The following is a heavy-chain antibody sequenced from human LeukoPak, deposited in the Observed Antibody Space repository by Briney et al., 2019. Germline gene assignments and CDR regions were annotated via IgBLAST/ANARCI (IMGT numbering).Heavy chain of an antibody. Sequence: SETLSLTCTVSGGSVSSGSYYWSWIRQPPGKGLEWIGYIYYSGSTNCNPSLKSRVTISVDTSKNQFSLKLSSVTAADTALYYCARADQWFGDPKWFGPWGQGTLVTVSS. V-gene: IGHV4-61*01. CDR2: IYYSGST. CDR1: GGSVSSGSYY. D-gene: IGHD3-10*01. CDR3: ARADQWFGDPKWFGP. J-gene: IGHJ5*02.